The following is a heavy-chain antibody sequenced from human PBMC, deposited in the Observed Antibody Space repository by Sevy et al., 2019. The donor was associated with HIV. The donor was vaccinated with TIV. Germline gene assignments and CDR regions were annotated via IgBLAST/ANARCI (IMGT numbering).Heavy chain of an antibody. Sequence: GGFLRLSCAASGFTFSSYRMTWVRQAPGKGLEWVSCISSNSAYINYVDSVKGRFTISRDNAKNLLYLQMDSLRAENTAVYYCARAVMEISTWRSDYWGQGTTVTVSS. CDR3: ARAVMEISTWRSDY. V-gene: IGHV3-21*01. CDR2: ISSNSAYI. D-gene: IGHD3-16*01. CDR1: GFTFSSYR. J-gene: IGHJ4*02.